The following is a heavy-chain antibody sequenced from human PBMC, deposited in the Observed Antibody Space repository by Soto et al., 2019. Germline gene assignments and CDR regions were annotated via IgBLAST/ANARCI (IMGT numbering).Heavy chain of an antibody. CDR2: INGDGTSI. D-gene: IGHD5-12*01. CDR3: VRSKDGYNLFGDC. CDR1: GFTFSSHW. J-gene: IGHJ4*02. Sequence: EVQLVESGAGLAQPGGSLRLSCAASGFTFSSHWIHWVRQAPGKGLVWVSRINGDGTSISYADSVKGRFTVSRDNAKNTLYLQMNGLRVEDTAVYYCVRSKDGYNLFGDCWGQGSLVTVSP. V-gene: IGHV3-74*01.